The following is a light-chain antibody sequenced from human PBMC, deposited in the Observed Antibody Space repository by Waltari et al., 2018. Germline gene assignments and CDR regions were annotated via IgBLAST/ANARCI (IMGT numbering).Light chain of an antibody. CDR1: SSAIVDFNY. CDR3: SSYTDTNTLHVV. Sequence: SALTQPASVSGSPGQSITISCPGTSSAIVDFNYISWYQQHPGEGPKLIIYGVTKRPSGVSNRFSGSKSGNTASLTISGLQADDEAEYFCSSYTDTNTLHVVFGGGTKLSVL. CDR2: GVT. V-gene: IGLV2-14*03. J-gene: IGLJ2*01.